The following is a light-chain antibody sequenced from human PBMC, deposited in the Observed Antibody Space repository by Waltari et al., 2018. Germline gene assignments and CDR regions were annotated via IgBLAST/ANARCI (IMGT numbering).Light chain of an antibody. CDR2: GNT. CDR3: QSYDSSLTASL. J-gene: IGLJ2*01. CDR1: SPTLGAGPA. Sequence: QSGLTQPPSVSGAPGQRVTISCTGSSPTLGAGPAVHWYQLRPGAAPKPLPYGNTNRPSGVPDGFSGSKSGTAASRAITGLQAEDEADYYCQSYDSSLTASLFGGGTKLTVL. V-gene: IGLV1-40*01.